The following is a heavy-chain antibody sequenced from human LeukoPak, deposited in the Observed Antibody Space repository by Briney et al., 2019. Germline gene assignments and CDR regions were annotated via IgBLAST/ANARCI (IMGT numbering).Heavy chain of an antibody. CDR3: ARRHYHDTSGYYWADAFDI. CDR1: GFTFSGSG. J-gene: IGHJ3*02. CDR2: IRNDGTNK. V-gene: IGHV3-30*02. D-gene: IGHD3-22*01. Sequence: GGSPRLSCAASGFTFSGSGMHWVRQAPGPGLEWVAFIRNDGTNKYYAESVKGRFTISRDNSKNTLYLQMHSLRAEDTPVYFCARRHYHDTSGYYWADAFDIWGQGTMVSVSS.